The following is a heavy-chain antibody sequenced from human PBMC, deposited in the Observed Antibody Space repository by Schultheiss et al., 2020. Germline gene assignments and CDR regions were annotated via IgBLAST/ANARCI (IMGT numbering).Heavy chain of an antibody. V-gene: IGHV3-15*01. CDR1: GFTFGDYA. CDR2: IRSKTEGGTT. D-gene: IGHD2-2*01. CDR3: TTGLGYCSSTSCYDDY. Sequence: GESLKISCTASGFTFGDYAMSWFRQAPGKGLEWVGRIRSKTEGGTTDYAAPVKGRFTISGDDSKNTLYLQMNSLKTEDTAMYYCTTGLGYCSSTSCYDDYWGQGTLVTSPQ. J-gene: IGHJ4*02.